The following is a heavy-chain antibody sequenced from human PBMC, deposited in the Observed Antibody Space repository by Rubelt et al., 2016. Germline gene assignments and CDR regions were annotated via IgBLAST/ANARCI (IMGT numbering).Heavy chain of an antibody. J-gene: IGHJ5*02. CDR2: ISSGGSDI. Sequence: GQLVESGGGLVQPGGSLRLSCTASGFNVDDYAMHWVRQVSGGGLEWVSSISSGGSDIFHADSVKGRFTISRDNAKNSLYLEMNSLRTEDTAVYYCARSLERGAAAGRGWFDAWGQGTLVTVSS. D-gene: IGHD6-13*01. CDR1: GFNVDDYA. V-gene: IGHV3-48*03. CDR3: ARSLERGAAAGRGWFDA.